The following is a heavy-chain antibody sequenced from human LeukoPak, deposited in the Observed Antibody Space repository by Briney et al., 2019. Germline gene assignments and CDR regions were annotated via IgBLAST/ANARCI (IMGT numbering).Heavy chain of an antibody. Sequence: GGSLRLSCAASGFTVSSNYMSWVRQAPGKGLEWVSAISGSGGSTYYADSVKGRLTISRDNSKNTLYLQMNSLRAEDTAVYYCAKSPPRDGYAQYYFDYWGQGTLVTVSS. CDR1: GFTVSSNY. CDR2: ISGSGGST. D-gene: IGHD5-24*01. J-gene: IGHJ4*02. V-gene: IGHV3-23*01. CDR3: AKSPPRDGYAQYYFDY.